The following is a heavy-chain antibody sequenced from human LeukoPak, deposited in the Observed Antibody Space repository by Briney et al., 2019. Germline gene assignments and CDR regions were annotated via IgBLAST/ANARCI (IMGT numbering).Heavy chain of an antibody. CDR2: ISYDGSNK. D-gene: IGHD3-10*01. J-gene: IGHJ6*02. V-gene: IGHV3-30*18. CDR3: AKGPHYYGSGRYTYYYYGMDV. CDR1: GFTFSSYG. Sequence: PGGSLRLSCAASGFTFSSYGMHWVRQAPGKGLEWVAVISYDGSNKYYADSVKGRFTISRDNSKNTLYPQMNSLRAEDTAVYYCAKGPHYYGSGRYTYYYYGMDVWGQGATVTVSS.